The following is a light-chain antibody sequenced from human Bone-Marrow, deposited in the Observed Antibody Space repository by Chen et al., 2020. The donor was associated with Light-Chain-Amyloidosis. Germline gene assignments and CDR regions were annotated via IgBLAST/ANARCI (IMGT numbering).Light chain of an antibody. CDR2: DVS. V-gene: IGLV2-11*02. J-gene: IGLJ2*01. CDR3: FSTAGRSTLV. Sequence: QSALTQPRSVSGSPGQSVTISCTGTSGDVGGYDVVSWYQQYPVKAPKLIIYDVSKRPSGVPDRCSGSKCGNTASLTISGLQAADEADDDCFSTAGRSTLVFGGGTTLTVL. CDR1: SGDVGGYDV.